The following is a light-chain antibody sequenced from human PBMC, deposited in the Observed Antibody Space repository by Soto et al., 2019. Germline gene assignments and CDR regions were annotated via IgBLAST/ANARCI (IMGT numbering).Light chain of an antibody. CDR2: LGS. CDR3: MQPLQSWT. J-gene: IGKJ1*01. CDR1: QSILHSNGYNY. V-gene: IGKV2-28*01. Sequence: TVLTQPPRSLPVTPEELAFISCRYSQSILHSNGYNYLDWYLQKPGQSPQRLIYLGSNRASGVPDRFSGSGSGTDFTLKISRVEAEDVGVYYCMQPLQSWTFGQGTKVDIK.